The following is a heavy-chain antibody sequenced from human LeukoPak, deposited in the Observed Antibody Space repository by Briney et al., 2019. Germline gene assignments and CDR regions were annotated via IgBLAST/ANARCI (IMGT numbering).Heavy chain of an antibody. CDR1: GGSISSGGYY. CDR3: ARGVRATNDAFDI. J-gene: IGHJ3*02. Sequence: SQTPSLTCTVSGGSISSGGYYWSWIRQPPGKGLEWIGYIYYSGSTYYNPSLKSRVTISVDTSKNQFSLKLSSVTAADTAVYYCARGVRATNDAFDIWGQGTMVTVSS. D-gene: IGHD1-26*01. V-gene: IGHV4-30-4*08. CDR2: IYYSGST.